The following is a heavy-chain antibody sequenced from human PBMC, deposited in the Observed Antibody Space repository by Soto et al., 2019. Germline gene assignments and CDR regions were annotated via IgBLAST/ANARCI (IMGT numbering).Heavy chain of an antibody. CDR2: INPGAGGR. CDR1: GYTVTSYY. D-gene: IGHD4-4*01. CDR3: ARGARTTVTTYYYYYGMDV. V-gene: IGHV1-46*01. Sequence: ASVKVSCKASGYTVTSYYIHWVRQAPGQGFEWIGIINPGAGGRSYAQKFQGRVTITADESTSTAYMELSSLRSEDTAVYYCARGARTTVTTYYYYYGMDVWGQGTTVTVSS. J-gene: IGHJ6*02.